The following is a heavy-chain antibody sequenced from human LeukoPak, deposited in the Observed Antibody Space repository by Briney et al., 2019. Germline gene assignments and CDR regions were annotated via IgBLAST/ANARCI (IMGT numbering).Heavy chain of an antibody. CDR3: AALTVRGVINI. CDR2: IQSKTDGGTT. V-gene: IGHV3-15*01. CDR1: GFTFSNTW. D-gene: IGHD3-10*01. Sequence: GGSLRLSCAASGFTFSNTWMNWVRQAPGKGLEWVGRIQSKTDGGTTEYAAPVKGRFTISRDDSKTTLYLQMNSLKTEDTAVYYCAALTVRGVINIWGQGTLVTVSS. J-gene: IGHJ4*02.